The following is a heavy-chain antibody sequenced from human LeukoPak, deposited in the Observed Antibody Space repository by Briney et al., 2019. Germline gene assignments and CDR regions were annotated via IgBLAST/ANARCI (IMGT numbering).Heavy chain of an antibody. J-gene: IGHJ4*02. CDR3: AKGDYYDLDY. V-gene: IGHV3-23*01. D-gene: IGHD3-22*01. CDR2: ITSGVGVT. Sequence: GGSLRLSCTASGFTFSNSGMNWVRQAPGKGLEWVSIITSGVGVTYYADSVKGRFTISRDNSRNTLYLQMNSLRAEDTAVYYCAKGDYYDLDYWGQGTLVTVSS. CDR1: GFTFSNSG.